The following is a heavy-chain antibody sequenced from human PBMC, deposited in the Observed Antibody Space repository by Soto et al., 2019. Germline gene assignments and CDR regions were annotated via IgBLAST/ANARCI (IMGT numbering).Heavy chain of an antibody. CDR2: IIPIHGIA. D-gene: IGHD2-2*02. V-gene: IGHV1-69*02. CDR3: AMEYCSSTSCYRDY. CDR1: GGTFSSYT. J-gene: IGHJ4*02. Sequence: QVQLVQSGAEVKKPGSSVKVSCKASGGTFSSYTISWVRQAPGQGLEWMGRIIPIHGIANYAQKFKGRCTITADKSTSTASIELRSVRSEDTAVYYCAMEYCSSTSCYRDYWGQGTLVTVSS.